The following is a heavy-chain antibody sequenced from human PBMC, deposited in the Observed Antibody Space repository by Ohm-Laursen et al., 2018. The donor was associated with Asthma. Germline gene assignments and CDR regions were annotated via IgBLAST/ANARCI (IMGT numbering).Heavy chain of an antibody. CDR1: GFTFNTYG. Sequence: SLRLSCAASGFTFNTYGMHWVRQAPGKGLEWVSGISWNSGSIGYADSVKGRFTISRDNAKNSLYPQMNSLRAEDTALYYCAKGETYYDFWSGNTLDVWGQGTTVTVSS. V-gene: IGHV3-9*01. CDR3: AKGETYYDFWSGNTLDV. CDR2: ISWNSGSI. D-gene: IGHD3-3*01. J-gene: IGHJ6*02.